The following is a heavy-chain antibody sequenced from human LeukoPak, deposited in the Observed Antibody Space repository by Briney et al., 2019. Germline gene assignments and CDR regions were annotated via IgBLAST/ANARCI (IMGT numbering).Heavy chain of an antibody. Sequence: SETLSLTCTVSGGSISSSPYYWGWIRQPPGKGLEWIGSIYYSGTTHYNPSLESRVTISVDTSKNQFSLKLASVTAADTAIYYCAKGAGGFSYYDWFDPWGQGTLVTVSS. J-gene: IGHJ5*02. V-gene: IGHV4-39*07. CDR2: IYYSGTT. D-gene: IGHD5-18*01. CDR1: GGSISSSPYY. CDR3: AKGAGGFSYYDWFDP.